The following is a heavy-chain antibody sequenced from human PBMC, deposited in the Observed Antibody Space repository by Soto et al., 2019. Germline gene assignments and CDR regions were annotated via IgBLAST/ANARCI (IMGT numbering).Heavy chain of an antibody. CDR3: ARTNYDFWSGYSNWFDP. V-gene: IGHV1-8*01. CDR2: MNPNSGNT. CDR1: GYTFTSYD. J-gene: IGHJ5*02. D-gene: IGHD3-3*01. Sequence: ASVKVSCKASGYTFTSYDINWVPQATGQGLEWMGWMNPNSGNTGYAQKFQGRVTMTRNTSISTAYMELSSLRSEDTAVYYCARTNYDFWSGYSNWFDPWGQGTLVTVSS.